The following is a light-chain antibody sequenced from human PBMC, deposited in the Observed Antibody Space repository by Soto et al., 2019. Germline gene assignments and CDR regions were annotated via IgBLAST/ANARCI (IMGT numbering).Light chain of an antibody. CDR3: SSYTSSSTYV. CDR2: EVS. J-gene: IGLJ1*01. CDR1: STDVGAYNY. Sequence: QSALTQPASVSGSPGQWITISCTGTSTDVGAYNYVSWYQQHPGKAPKLIIYEVSNRPSGVSNHFSGSKSGNTASLTISGLQAEDEADYYCSSYTSSSTYVFGAGTKLTVL. V-gene: IGLV2-14*01.